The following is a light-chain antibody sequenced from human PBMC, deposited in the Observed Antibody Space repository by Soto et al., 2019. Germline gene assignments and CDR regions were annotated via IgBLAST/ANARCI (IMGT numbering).Light chain of an antibody. CDR1: SSDVGGHNY. CDR2: SVS. V-gene: IGLV2-11*01. CDR3: CSYAGSYTYV. J-gene: IGLJ1*01. Sequence: QSALTQPRSVSGSPGQSVTISCTGTSSDVGGHNYVSWYQQYPGNAPTLLLSSVSKRPSGVPDRFSGSKSGNTASLTISGLQAEDEADYYCCSYAGSYTYVFGTGTKVTVL.